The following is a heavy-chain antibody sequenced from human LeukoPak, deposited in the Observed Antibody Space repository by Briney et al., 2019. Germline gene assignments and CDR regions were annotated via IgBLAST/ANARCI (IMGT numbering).Heavy chain of an antibody. Sequence: ASVKVSCKASGYTFSTYGISWVRQAPGQGLEWMGWISVYNAKTDYAQKLQGRVTMTTDTSTSTAYMELRSLGSDDTAVYYCARQISGSYPLDYWGQGTLVTVSP. V-gene: IGHV1-18*04. D-gene: IGHD3-10*01. J-gene: IGHJ4*02. CDR3: ARQISGSYPLDY. CDR2: ISVYNAKT. CDR1: GYTFSTYG.